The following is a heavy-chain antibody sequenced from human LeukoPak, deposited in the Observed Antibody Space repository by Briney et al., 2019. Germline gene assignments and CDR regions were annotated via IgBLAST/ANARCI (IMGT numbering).Heavy chain of an antibody. CDR1: GGSISSGGYY. CDR3: ARAGGESYYDLGMDV. J-gene: IGHJ6*04. D-gene: IGHD3-3*01. Sequence: PSETLSLTCTVSGGSISSGGYYWSWIRQHPGKGLEWIGYIYYSGSTCYNPSLKSRVTISVDTSKNQFSLKLSSVTAADTAVYYCARAGGESYYDLGMDVWGKGTTVTVSS. V-gene: IGHV4-31*03. CDR2: IYYSGST.